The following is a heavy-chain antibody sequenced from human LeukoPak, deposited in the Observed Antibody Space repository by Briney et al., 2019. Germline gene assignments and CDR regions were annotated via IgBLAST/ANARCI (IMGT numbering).Heavy chain of an antibody. J-gene: IGHJ6*03. V-gene: IGHV5-51*01. CDR2: IYPGDSGT. D-gene: IGHD6-13*01. CDR1: GYSFTSYW. CDR3: ARRKNPPAGSSSWDYYYYYMDV. Sequence: GESLKISCKGSGYSFTSYWIGWVRQMPGKGLEWMGIIYPGDSGTRYSPSFQGQVTISADKSISTAYLQWSSLKAPDTAMYYCARRKNPPAGSSSWDYYYYYMDVWGKGTTVTVSS.